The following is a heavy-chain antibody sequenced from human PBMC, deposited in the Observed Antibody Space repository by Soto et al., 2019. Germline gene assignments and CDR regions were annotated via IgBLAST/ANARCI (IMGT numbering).Heavy chain of an antibody. CDR3: ARGVGDGGYGDYLPYYYSGMDV. CDR2: LSAYNGNT. V-gene: IGHV1-18*01. Sequence: QVQLVQSGAEVKKPGASVKVSCKASGYTFTSYGISWVRQAPGQGLEWMGWLSAYNGNTNYAQKLQGRVTMTTDTSTSTAYMELRSLRSDDTAVYYCARGVGDGGYGDYLPYYYSGMDVWGQGTTVTVSS. D-gene: IGHD4-17*01. CDR1: GYTFTSYG. J-gene: IGHJ6*02.